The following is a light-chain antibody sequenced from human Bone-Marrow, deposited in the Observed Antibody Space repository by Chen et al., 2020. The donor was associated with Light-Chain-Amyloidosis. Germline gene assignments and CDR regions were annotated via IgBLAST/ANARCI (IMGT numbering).Light chain of an antibody. Sequence: QSVLSQPPSVSAAPGQIVTIPCSGSSSNIGNNYVSWSQQFPGAAPKLLIYDNNKRPSGIPDRFSGSKSGTSATLGITGLQTGDEADYYCGTWDSSLSVVVFGGGTKVTVL. J-gene: IGLJ2*01. CDR2: DNN. CDR1: SSNIGNNY. V-gene: IGLV1-51*01. CDR3: GTWDSSLSVVV.